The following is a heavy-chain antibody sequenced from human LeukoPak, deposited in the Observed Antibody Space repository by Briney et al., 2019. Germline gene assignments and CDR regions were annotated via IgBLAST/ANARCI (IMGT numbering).Heavy chain of an antibody. D-gene: IGHD1-1*01. V-gene: IGHV4-34*01. Sequence: PSDTVSLPCGVSGLSFSTCYWIWIRQSPEKGLEWIGEVNHSGYTNYNPSLKSRVTLSVDTSKKQFSLNLRSVNAADTAVYYCARQLYGSDYWGQGTLVTVSS. CDR1: GLSFSTCY. CDR3: ARQLYGSDY. J-gene: IGHJ4*02. CDR2: VNHSGYT.